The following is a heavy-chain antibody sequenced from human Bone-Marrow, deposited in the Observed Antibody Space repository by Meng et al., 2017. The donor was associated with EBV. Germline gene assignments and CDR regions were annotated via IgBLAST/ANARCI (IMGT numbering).Heavy chain of an antibody. D-gene: IGHD3-10*01. CDR1: GGTFRSDA. CDR3: ASESGRGFTPDY. V-gene: IGHV1-69*01. J-gene: IGHJ4*02. CDR2: LIPLSDAP. Sequence: QVQGVPAGAEVKKPGSSVKVSCKTSGGTFRSDAISWVRQAPGQGLEWMGGLIPLSDAPHYAQKFQGRVTITADESTSTHYLDLSGLRAEDTAVYYCASESGRGFTPDYWGQGTLVTVFS.